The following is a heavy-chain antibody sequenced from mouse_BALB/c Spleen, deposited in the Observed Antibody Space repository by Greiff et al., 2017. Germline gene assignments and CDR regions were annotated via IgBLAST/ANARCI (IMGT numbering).Heavy chain of an antibody. CDR1: GYTFTSYV. V-gene: IGHV1-14*01. D-gene: IGHD2-1*01. CDR2: INPYNDGT. CDR3: ARSGPYGNLYYAMDY. J-gene: IGHJ4*01. Sequence: VQLQQSGPELVKPGASVKMSCKASGYTFTSYVMHWVKQKPGQGLEWIGYINPYNDGTKYNEKFKGKATLTSDKSSSTAYMELSSLTSEDSAVYYCARSGPYGNLYYAMDYWGQGTSVTVSS.